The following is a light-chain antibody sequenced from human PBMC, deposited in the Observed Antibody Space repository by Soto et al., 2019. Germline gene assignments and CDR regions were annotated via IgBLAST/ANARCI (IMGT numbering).Light chain of an antibody. V-gene: IGKV3-15*01. CDR2: GAS. CDR1: QSVSSN. Sequence: EIEMTQSPATLSVSPGERATLSCRASQSVSSNLAWYQQKPGQTPRLLVYGASTRATDAPAKFRGRGSGTEFSLTISSLQSEDSATYYCQQYRSWPRTFGQGSRVEI. CDR3: QQYRSWPRT. J-gene: IGKJ1*01.